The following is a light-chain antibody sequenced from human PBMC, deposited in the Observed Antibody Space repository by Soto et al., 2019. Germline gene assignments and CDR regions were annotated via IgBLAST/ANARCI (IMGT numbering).Light chain of an antibody. CDR2: GDN. Sequence: QSVLTQPPSVSGAPGQRVTISCTGSSSNIGTGYYVHWYQQLPGTAPKLLIYGDNNRHSGVPDRFSASKSGTSASLAITGLQAEDEAYYFCQSYDRSLSGSVFGGGTQLTVL. J-gene: IGLJ2*01. CDR1: SSNIGTGYY. V-gene: IGLV1-40*01. CDR3: QSYDRSLSGSV.